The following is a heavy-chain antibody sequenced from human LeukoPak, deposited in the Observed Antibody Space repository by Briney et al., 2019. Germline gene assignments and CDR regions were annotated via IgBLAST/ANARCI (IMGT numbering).Heavy chain of an antibody. J-gene: IGHJ4*02. CDR2: IVGSGANT. CDR1: GFIFSNYA. V-gene: IGHV3-23*01. D-gene: IGHD3-9*01. CDR3: AKWGDYDVLTGYYDPDN. Sequence: PGASLRLSCAASGFIFSNYAMSWARQAPGKGLEWVSAIVGSGANTYYADSVKGRFTISRDNPRHTLYLQMNSLRAEDTAVYYCAKWGDYDVLTGYYDPDNWGQGTLVTVSS.